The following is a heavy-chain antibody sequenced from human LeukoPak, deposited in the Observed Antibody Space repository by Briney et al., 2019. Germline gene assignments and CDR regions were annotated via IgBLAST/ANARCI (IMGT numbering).Heavy chain of an antibody. CDR2: INPNSGGT. CDR1: GGIFSSYD. J-gene: IGHJ4*02. V-gene: IGHV1-2*06. CDR3: ASRRLGDSSGYYLDY. Sequence: ASVKVSCKASGGIFSSYDISWVRQAPGQGLEWMGRINPNSGGTNYAQKFQGRVTMTRDTSISTAYMELSRLRSDDTAVYYCASRRLGDSSGYYLDYWGQGTLVTVSS. D-gene: IGHD3-22*01.